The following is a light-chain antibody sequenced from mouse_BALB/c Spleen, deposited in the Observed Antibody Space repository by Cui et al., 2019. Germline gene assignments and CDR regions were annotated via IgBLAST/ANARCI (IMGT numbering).Light chain of an antibody. J-gene: IGKJ5*01. CDR3: QQWSSNPLT. V-gene: IGKV4-68*01. CDR2: LTS. CDR1: SSVSY. Sequence: LMSASPGKKVTMTCSASSSVSYMYWYQQKPRSSPKPWIYLTSNLASGVPARFSGSGSGTSYSLTISSMEAEDAATYYCQQWSSNPLTFGAGTKLELK.